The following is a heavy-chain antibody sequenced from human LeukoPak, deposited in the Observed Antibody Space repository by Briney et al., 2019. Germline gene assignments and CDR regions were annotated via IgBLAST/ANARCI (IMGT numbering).Heavy chain of an antibody. CDR2: ISGGAETI. V-gene: IGHV3-23*01. CDR1: GFTFSSYS. CDR3: AKPAGSSGSHPYYSYLDV. J-gene: IGHJ6*03. D-gene: IGHD1-26*01. Sequence: GGSLRLSCAASGFTFSSYSMNWVRQAPGKGLEWVSLISGGAETIRYSDSVKGRFTISRDNSKNTVHLEMNSLKAEDTAIYYCAKPAGSSGSHPYYSYLDVWGKGTTVTVSS.